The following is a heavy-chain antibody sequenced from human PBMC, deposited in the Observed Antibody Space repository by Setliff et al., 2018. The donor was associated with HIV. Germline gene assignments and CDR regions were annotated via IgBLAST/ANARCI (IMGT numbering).Heavy chain of an antibody. D-gene: IGHD3-10*01. Sequence: VASVKVSCKASGYTFIDYFMHWVRQAPGQGLEWMGWISPNNGDTNIPQRFRGRVTMTRDTSINTAYMELRSLRSDDTAVYYCARGRSLVRGSGSPEYYYMDVWGKGTTVTVSS. CDR3: ARGRSLVRGSGSPEYYYMDV. V-gene: IGHV1-2*02. CDR1: GYTFIDYF. J-gene: IGHJ6*03. CDR2: ISPNNGDT.